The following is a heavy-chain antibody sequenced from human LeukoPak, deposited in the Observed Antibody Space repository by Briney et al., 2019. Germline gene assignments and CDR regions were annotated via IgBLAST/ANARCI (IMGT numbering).Heavy chain of an antibody. CDR2: MNPNSGNT. Sequence: GASVKVSCKASGYTFTSYDINWVRQATGQGLEWMGWMNPNSGNTGYAQKFQGRVTMTRNTSISTAYMELSSLRSEDTAVYYCARDSGSYYSYYFDYWGQGTLVTVSS. V-gene: IGHV1-8*01. CDR3: ARDSGSYYSYYFDY. J-gene: IGHJ4*02. D-gene: IGHD1-26*01. CDR1: GYTFTSYD.